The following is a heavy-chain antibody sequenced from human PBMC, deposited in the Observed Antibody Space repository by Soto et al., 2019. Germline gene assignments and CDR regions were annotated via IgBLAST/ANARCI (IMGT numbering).Heavy chain of an antibody. CDR2: IYYSGYT. V-gene: IGHV4-59*02. CDR1: SSSVSSYY. Sequence: PSETLSLTCTVSSSSVSSYYWNWIRQSPGKGLEWTGYIYYSGYTNYNPSLKSRITISVDTSKNQFSLKLSSVTPADTAVYYCAGGGMTTVPYWGQGTLVTVSS. J-gene: IGHJ4*02. D-gene: IGHD4-17*01. CDR3: AGGGMTTVPY.